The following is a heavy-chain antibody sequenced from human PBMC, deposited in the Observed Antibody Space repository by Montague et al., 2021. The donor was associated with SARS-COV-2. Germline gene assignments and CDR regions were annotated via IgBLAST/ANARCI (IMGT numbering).Heavy chain of an antibody. CDR3: ASGWTLFD. CDR1: GDSVAGTAAA. D-gene: IGHD6-19*01. V-gene: IGHV6-1*01. J-gene: IGHJ4*02. CDR2: TYYRSKWHT. Sequence: CAISGDSVAGTAAAWNWIRQSPSRGLELLGRTYYRSKWHTDYAVSVEGRLAIDADTSKNQFSLQLHSVTPEDSAVYYCASGWTLFDWGQGTLVTVSS.